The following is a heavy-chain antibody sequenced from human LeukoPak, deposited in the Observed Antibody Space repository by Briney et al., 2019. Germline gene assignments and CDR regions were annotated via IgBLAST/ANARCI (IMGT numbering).Heavy chain of an antibody. Sequence: GGSLRLSCAASGFTFSSYAMSWVHQAPGKGLEWVSAISVSGGTTYYIDSVKGRFTITRDNFKNTLYLQMNSLRAEDTAVYYCAKDPSGWRVKGYYYYYGIDVWGQGTTVTVSS. D-gene: IGHD6-19*01. CDR3: AKDPSGWRVKGYYYYYGIDV. V-gene: IGHV3-23*01. J-gene: IGHJ6*02. CDR1: GFTFSSYA. CDR2: ISVSGGTT.